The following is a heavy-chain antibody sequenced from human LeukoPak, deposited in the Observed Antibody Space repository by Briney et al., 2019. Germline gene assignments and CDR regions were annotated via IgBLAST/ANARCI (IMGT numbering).Heavy chain of an antibody. CDR2: ISSTSSDI. J-gene: IGHJ4*02. CDR1: GFTFNIYT. D-gene: IGHD3-22*01. V-gene: IGHV3-21*01. CDR3: ARRGGDSTGPQGDFDY. Sequence: GGSLRLSCAASGFTFNIYTINWVRQAPGKGLEWVSSISSTSSDIHYTDSVKGRFTIFRDNTKNSLYRQMDSLRAEDTAVYYCARRGGDSTGPQGDFDYWGQGTLVTVSS.